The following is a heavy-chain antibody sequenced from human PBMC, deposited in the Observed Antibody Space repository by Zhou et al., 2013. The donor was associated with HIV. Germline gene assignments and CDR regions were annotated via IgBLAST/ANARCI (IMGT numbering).Heavy chain of an antibody. CDR2: IIPVLGSA. Sequence: VRQAPGKGLEWMGGIIPVLGSANYTQKFQNRVTISADEYTRTAYMELRSLRPEDTGVYFCARGESYYYFMNIWGKGTAVTVSS. J-gene: IGHJ6*03. V-gene: IGHV1-69*01. CDR3: ARGESYYYFMNI.